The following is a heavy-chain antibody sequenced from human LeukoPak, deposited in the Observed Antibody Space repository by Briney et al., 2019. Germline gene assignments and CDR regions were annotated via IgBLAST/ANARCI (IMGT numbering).Heavy chain of an antibody. CDR1: GYTFTSYG. D-gene: IGHD3-22*01. V-gene: IGHV1-18*01. CDR2: ISAYNGNT. CDR3: ARDGGDYDVSNDGFDI. Sequence: GASVTVSCKASGYTFTSYGISWVRQAPGQGLEWMGWISAYNGNTNYAQKLQGRVTMTTDTSTNTVYMEMRSLRSDDTAIYYCARDGGDYDVSNDGFDIWGQGTMVTVSS. J-gene: IGHJ3*02.